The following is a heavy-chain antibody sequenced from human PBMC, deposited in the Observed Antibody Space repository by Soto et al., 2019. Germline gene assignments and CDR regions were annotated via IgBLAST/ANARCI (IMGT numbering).Heavy chain of an antibody. D-gene: IGHD3-10*01. J-gene: IGHJ4*02. CDR2: IYYSGST. V-gene: IGHV4-31*03. Sequence: QVQLQESGPGLVKPSQTLSLTCTVSGGSISSGGYYWSWIRQHPGKGLEWIGYIYYSGSTSYNPSLKSRLPMAVDTSKNQFSLKLSSVPAADPAVYYCARGVLHWGQGTLVTVSS. CDR1: GGSISSGGYY. CDR3: ARGVLH.